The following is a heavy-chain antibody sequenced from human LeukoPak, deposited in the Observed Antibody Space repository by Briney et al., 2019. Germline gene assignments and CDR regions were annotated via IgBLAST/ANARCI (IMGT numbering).Heavy chain of an antibody. J-gene: IGHJ4*02. CDR1: GFTFSSYA. Sequence: PGRSLRLSCAASGFTFSSYAMHWVRQAPGKGLEWVAVISYDGSNKYYADSVKGRFTISRDNSKNTPYLQMNSLRAEDTAVYYCARDLVGYYFDYWGQGTLVTVSS. CDR2: ISYDGSNK. D-gene: IGHD3-9*01. CDR3: ARDLVGYYFDY. V-gene: IGHV3-30-3*01.